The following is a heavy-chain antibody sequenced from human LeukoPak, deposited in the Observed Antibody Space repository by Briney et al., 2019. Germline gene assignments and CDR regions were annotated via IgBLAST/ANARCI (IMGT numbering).Heavy chain of an antibody. Sequence: SETLSLTCTVSGGSISSYYWSCIRQPPGKGLEWRGYIYYSGSPNYNPSLKSRVTISVDTSKNQFPLKLSSVTAADTAVYYCARHMGLGYTYFYPYFDYWGQGTLVTVSS. J-gene: IGHJ4*01. D-gene: IGHD1-1*01. V-gene: IGHV4-59*08. CDR1: GGSISSYY. CDR3: ARHMGLGYTYFYPYFDY. CDR2: IYYSGSP.